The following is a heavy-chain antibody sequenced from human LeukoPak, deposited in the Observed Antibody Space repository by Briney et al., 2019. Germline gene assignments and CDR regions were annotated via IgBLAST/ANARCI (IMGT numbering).Heavy chain of an antibody. J-gene: IGHJ4*02. CDR1: GFTFSSYS. Sequence: GGSLRLSCAASGFTFSSYSMNWVRQAPGKGLEWVSYISSSSSSTIYYADSVKGRFTISRDNAKNSLYLQMNSLRAEDTAVYYCASRVAGSTKGGYWGQGTLVTVSS. CDR3: ASRVAGSTKGGY. D-gene: IGHD6-19*01. V-gene: IGHV3-48*01. CDR2: ISSSSSSTI.